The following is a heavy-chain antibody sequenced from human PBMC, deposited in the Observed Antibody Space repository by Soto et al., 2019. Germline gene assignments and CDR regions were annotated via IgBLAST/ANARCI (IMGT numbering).Heavy chain of an antibody. Sequence: ASVKVSCKASGGTFSNYDISWVRQAPGQGLEWMGGIIPIFGTPNYAQKFQGRVTITAGESTRTTHMPLSSLRFEDTAVYYCARVMASDANGSNYYLDSWGQGTLVTVSS. CDR1: GGTFSNYD. V-gene: IGHV1-69*13. J-gene: IGHJ4*02. CDR2: IIPIFGTP. D-gene: IGHD4-4*01. CDR3: ARVMASDANGSNYYLDS.